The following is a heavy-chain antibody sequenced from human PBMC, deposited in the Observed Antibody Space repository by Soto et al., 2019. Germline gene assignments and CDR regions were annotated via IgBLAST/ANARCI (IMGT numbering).Heavy chain of an antibody. J-gene: IGHJ6*02. V-gene: IGHV1-18*01. CDR2: ISPYSGNT. CDR1: GYIFVNYG. Sequence: QVQLVQSGDEVKKPGASVKVSCKASGYIFVNYGIAWVRQAPGQGLEWMGWISPYSGNTHYAGRVQGRLTRTTDTSPRTVYMDLGRLTSDGTAVYYRATRDNYAAPTPQDVLGQATTVTVSS. CDR3: ATRDNYAAPTPQDV. D-gene: IGHD4-4*01.